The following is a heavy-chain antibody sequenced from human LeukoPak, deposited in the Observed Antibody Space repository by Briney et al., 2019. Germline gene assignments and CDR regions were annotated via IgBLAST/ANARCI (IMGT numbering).Heavy chain of an antibody. CDR3: AKEGGSGLHYFDS. V-gene: IGHV3-23*01. J-gene: IGHJ4*02. CDR1: GFTFSSYA. Sequence: PGGSLRLSCAASGFTFSSYAMSWVRQAPGKGLEWVSAITSGGGSTYYADSVKGRFTISRDNSKNTLDLQMNSLRVEDTAVYYCAKEGGSGLHYFDSWGQGTLVTVAS. CDR2: ITSGGGST. D-gene: IGHD3-10*01.